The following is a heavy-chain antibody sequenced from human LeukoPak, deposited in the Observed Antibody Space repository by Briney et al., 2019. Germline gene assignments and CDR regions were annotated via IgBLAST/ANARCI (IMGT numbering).Heavy chain of an antibody. Sequence: GGSRRLSCGVSGFTFSSYWMSWVRQAPGKGLEWVANINQDGSDTYYLDSVRGRFTISRDNAKNSLYLQMNSLRAEDTAVYYCANASWIHLWSQNFDYWGQGTLVTVSS. D-gene: IGHD5-18*01. CDR3: ANASWIHLWSQNFDY. J-gene: IGHJ4*02. CDR2: INQDGSDT. CDR1: GFTFSSYW. V-gene: IGHV3-7*05.